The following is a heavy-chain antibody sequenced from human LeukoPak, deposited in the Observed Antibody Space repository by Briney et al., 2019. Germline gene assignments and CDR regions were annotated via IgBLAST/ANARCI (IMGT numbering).Heavy chain of an antibody. J-gene: IGHJ6*03. Sequence: SETLSLTCTVSGGSISSYYWSWIRQPPGKGLEWIGEINHSGSTNYNPSLKSRVTISVDTSKNQFSLKLSSVTAADTAVYYCARVAARPFPAYYYYMDVWGKGTTVTVSS. D-gene: IGHD6-6*01. V-gene: IGHV4-34*01. CDR2: INHSGST. CDR3: ARVAARPFPAYYYYMDV. CDR1: GGSISSYY.